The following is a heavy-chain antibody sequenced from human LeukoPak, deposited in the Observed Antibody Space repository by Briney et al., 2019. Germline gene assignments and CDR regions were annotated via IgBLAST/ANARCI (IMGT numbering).Heavy chain of an antibody. CDR2: ISAYNGNT. V-gene: IGHV1-18*01. J-gene: IGHJ4*02. Sequence: ASVNVSCKASGYTFTSYGISWVRQAPGQGLEWMGWISAYNGNTNYAQKLQGRVTMTTDTSTSTAYMELRSLRSDDTAVYYCARDRGQIAVAGLAGYWGQGTLVTVSS. CDR3: ARDRGQIAVAGLAGY. CDR1: GYTFTSYG. D-gene: IGHD6-19*01.